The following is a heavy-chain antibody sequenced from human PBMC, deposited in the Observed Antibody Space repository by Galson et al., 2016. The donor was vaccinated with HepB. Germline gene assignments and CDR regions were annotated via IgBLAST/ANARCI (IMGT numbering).Heavy chain of an antibody. CDR1: GYTFSSYR. V-gene: IGHV1-18*01. J-gene: IGHJ5*02. D-gene: IGHD1-26*01. CDR3: AREVGSMRRGRFDP. CDR2: ISAYNGNT. Sequence: SVKVSCKASGYTFSSYRITWVRQAPGQGLEWMGWISAYNGNTNYAQKFQGRVTMTTDTSTSTAYMELRSLRSDDTAVYFYAREVGSMRRGRFDPWGQGTLVTVSS.